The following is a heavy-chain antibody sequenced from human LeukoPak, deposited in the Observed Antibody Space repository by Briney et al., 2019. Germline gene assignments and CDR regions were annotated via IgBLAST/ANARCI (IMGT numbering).Heavy chain of an antibody. CDR3: ARGAGTGTRWFDF. J-gene: IGHJ5*01. CDR2: ISAHNGNT. V-gene: IGHV1-18*01. CDR1: GYTFTSYG. Sequence: GASVKVSCKASGYTFTSYGINWVRQAPGQGLEWMGWISAHNGNTNYAQKLQDRVTMTTDTSTSTAYMELRCLRSDDTAVFYCARGAGTGTRWFDFWGQGTLITVSS. D-gene: IGHD1-7*01.